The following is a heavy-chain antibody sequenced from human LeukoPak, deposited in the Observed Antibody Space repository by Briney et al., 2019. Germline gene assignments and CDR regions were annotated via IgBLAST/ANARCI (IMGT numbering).Heavy chain of an antibody. CDR1: GFSLSSYG. D-gene: IGHD2-15*01. CDR2: IWYDGSNE. V-gene: IGHV3-33*01. J-gene: IGHJ4*02. Sequence: PGTSLRLSCAASGFSLSSYGMHWVRQAPGKGLEWVSVIWYDGSNEYYAASVKGRFTISRDNSKNTLFLQMNSLRAEDTGVYYCARERCSAGSCYSTDYWGQGTLVIVSS. CDR3: ARERCSAGSCYSTDY.